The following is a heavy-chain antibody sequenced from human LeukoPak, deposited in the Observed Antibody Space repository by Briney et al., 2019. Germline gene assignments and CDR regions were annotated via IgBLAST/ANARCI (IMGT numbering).Heavy chain of an antibody. V-gene: IGHV1-24*01. CDR2: FDPEDGET. J-gene: IGHJ5*02. D-gene: IGHD3-3*01. CDR3: ARGARARSGYYDWFDP. CDR1: GYTLTELS. Sequence: ASVKVSGKVSGYTLTELSMHWVRQAPGKGLEWMGGFDPEDGETIYAQKFQGRVTMTEDTSTDTAYMELSSLRSEDTAVYYCARGARARSGYYDWFDPWGQGTLVTVSS.